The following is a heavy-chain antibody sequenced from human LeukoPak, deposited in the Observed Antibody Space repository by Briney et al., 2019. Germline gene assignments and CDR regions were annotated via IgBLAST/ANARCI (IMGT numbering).Heavy chain of an antibody. CDR3: ARALVQPSGAFDI. CDR1: GYTFTDSY. D-gene: IGHD3-16*02. Sequence: ASVKVSCKVSGYTFTDSYMHWVQQAPGKGLEWMGLVDPEDGETIYAEKFQGRVTIIADTSTDTAYMELSSLRSEDTGVYYCARALVQPSGAFDIWGQGTMVTVSS. V-gene: IGHV1-69-2*01. CDR2: VDPEDGET. J-gene: IGHJ3*02.